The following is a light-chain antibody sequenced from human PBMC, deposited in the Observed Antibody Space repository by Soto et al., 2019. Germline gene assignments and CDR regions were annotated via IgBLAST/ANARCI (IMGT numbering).Light chain of an antibody. J-gene: IGKJ1*01. CDR2: AAS. Sequence: DIQMTQSPSSLSASIGDRVTITCRASQSVTSNLNWYQQKFGETPKLLMYAASNLQGGVPSRFSGSGSGTDFTLTISSLQPEDFGVYYCQQYKDWRTFGQGTNVDIK. CDR1: QSVTSN. CDR3: QQYKDWRT. V-gene: IGKV1-39*01.